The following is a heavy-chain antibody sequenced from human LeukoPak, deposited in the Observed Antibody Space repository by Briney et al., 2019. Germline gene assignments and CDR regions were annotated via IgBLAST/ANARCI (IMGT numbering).Heavy chain of an antibody. CDR1: GGSISSSSYY. CDR2: IYYSGST. J-gene: IGHJ5*02. Sequence: SETLSLTCTVSGGSISSSSYYWGWIRQPPGKGLEWIGSIYYSGSTYYNPSLKSRVNISVDTSKNQFSLKLSSVTAADTAVYYCAGRGITIFGVVYSEFWFDPWGQGTLVTVSS. D-gene: IGHD3-3*01. CDR3: AGRGITIFGVVYSEFWFDP. V-gene: IGHV4-39*01.